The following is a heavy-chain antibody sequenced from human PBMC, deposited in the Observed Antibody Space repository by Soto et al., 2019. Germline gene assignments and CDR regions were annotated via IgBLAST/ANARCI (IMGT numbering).Heavy chain of an antibody. CDR2: IYWDDDK. CDR3: AHRMVVAAIPYNWFDP. CDR1: GFSLSTSGVG. Sequence: QITLKESGPTLVKPTQTLTLTCTFSGFSLSTSGVGVGWIRQPPGKALEWLALIYWDDDKRYSPSLKSRLTITQDTSKNQVVLTMTNMDPVDTATYYWAHRMVVAAIPYNWFDPWGQGTLVTVSS. D-gene: IGHD2-15*01. V-gene: IGHV2-5*02. J-gene: IGHJ5*02.